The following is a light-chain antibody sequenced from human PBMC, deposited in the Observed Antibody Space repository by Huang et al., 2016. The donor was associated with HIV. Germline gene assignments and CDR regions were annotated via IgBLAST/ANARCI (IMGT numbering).Light chain of an antibody. CDR1: QSVSNN. Sequence: EIVMTQSPATLSVSPGERATLSCRASQSVSNNLAWYQQNPGLAPTLLIYCASTRATGIPARFSGSGSGTRFTLTISSLQSEDFAVYYCQQYNNWPPEYTFGQGTKLEIK. CDR3: QQYNNWPPEYT. CDR2: CAS. V-gene: IGKV3-15*01. J-gene: IGKJ2*01.